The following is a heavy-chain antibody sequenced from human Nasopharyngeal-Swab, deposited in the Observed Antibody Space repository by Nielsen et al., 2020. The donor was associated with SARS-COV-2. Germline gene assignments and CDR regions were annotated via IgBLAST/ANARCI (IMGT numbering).Heavy chain of an antibody. J-gene: IGHJ4*02. CDR3: AKLNDFWSGYYTFDY. CDR1: GFTFSSYG. CDR2: IRYDGSNK. D-gene: IGHD3-3*01. V-gene: IGHV3-30*02. Sequence: GESLKISCAASGFTFSSYGMHWVRQAPGKGLEWVAFIRYDGSNKYYADSVKGRFTISRDNAKNSLYLQMNSLRAEDTAVYYCAKLNDFWSGYYTFDYWGQGTLVTVSS.